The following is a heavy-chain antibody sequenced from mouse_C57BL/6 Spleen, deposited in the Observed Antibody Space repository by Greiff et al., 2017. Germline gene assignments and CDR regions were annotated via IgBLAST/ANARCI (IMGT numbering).Heavy chain of an antibody. CDR1: GYTFTDYN. CDR2: INPNTGGT. J-gene: IGHJ2*01. D-gene: IGHD4-1*01. Sequence: EVQLQQSGPELVKPGASVKMSCKASGYTFTDYNMHWVKQSHGKSLEWIGYINPNTGGTSYNQKFKGKDTLTVNKSSSTAYMELRSLTSEASAVYYCARKDWSCDYWGQGTTLTVSS. CDR3: ARKDWSCDY. V-gene: IGHV1-22*01.